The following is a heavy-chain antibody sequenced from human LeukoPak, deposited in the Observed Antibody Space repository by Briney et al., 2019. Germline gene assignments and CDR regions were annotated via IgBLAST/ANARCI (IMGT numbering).Heavy chain of an antibody. D-gene: IGHD6-19*01. CDR2: IYHSGST. Sequence: SETLSLTCTVSGYFSSGYFWGWIRQPPGKGLEWIGSIYHSGSTHYSPSLKSRVTISIDTSKKQFSLKVSSVSAADTAVYYCARDWYSSPVYWGQGTLVTVSS. CDR3: ARDWYSSPVY. J-gene: IGHJ4*02. V-gene: IGHV4-38-2*02. CDR1: GYFSSGYF.